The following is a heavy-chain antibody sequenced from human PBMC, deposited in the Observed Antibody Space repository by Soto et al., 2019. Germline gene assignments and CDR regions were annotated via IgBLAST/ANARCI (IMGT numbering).Heavy chain of an antibody. CDR2: MSGSGGRT. D-gene: IGHD2-15*01. CDR1: GFIFSSYA. J-gene: IGHJ6*04. Sequence: PGGSLRISCAASGFIFSSYAMNWVRQAPGKGLEWVSRMSGSGGRTYYADSVEGRFTISRDNSKNTLFLQMDSLSREDTAVYYCASIHEDAGAIYHYYGIDVWAEGTTVTVSS. V-gene: IGHV3-23*01. CDR3: ASIHEDAGAIYHYYGIDV.